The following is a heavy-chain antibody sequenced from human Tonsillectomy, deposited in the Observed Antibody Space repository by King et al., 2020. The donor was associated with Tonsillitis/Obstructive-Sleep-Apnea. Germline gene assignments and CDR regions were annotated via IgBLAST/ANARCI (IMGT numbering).Heavy chain of an antibody. CDR3: ARRYCTSSSCYVKYFDY. CDR2: IYPGDSDT. J-gene: IGHJ4*02. CDR1: GYSFTNYW. D-gene: IGHD2-2*01. V-gene: IGHV5-51*01. Sequence: QLVQSGAEVKKPGESLKISCKGSGYSFTNYWIAWVRQMPGKGLEWMGIIYPGDSDTRYSPSFNGQVTISAGKSISTAYLQWSSLKASDTAMYYCARRYCTSSSCYVKYFDYWGQGTLVTVSS.